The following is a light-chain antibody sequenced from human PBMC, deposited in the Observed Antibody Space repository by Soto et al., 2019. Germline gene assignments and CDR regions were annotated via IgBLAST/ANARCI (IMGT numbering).Light chain of an antibody. V-gene: IGKV3-20*01. Sequence: EILLTQSPVPLSLSPGQRATLSCMASQSISTYLAWYQVKPGQAPRLIIYDASSRATGVPARFSGSGSGTDFTLTISRLEPEDVAVYYCQQYGNSPITFGQGTRLEIK. CDR3: QQYGNSPIT. CDR2: DAS. J-gene: IGKJ5*01. CDR1: QSISTY.